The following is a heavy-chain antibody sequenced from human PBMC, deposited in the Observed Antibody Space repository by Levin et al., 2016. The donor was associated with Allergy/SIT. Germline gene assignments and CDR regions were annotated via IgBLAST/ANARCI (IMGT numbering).Heavy chain of an antibody. D-gene: IGHD1-26*01. Sequence: SVKVSCKASGGTFSTSTISWVRQAPGQGLEWMGGVIPIFETPNYAQKFQGRVTINADESTSTAYMELSSLRSEDTALYYCVRVGERVGAIWYYFDYWGQGTLVTVSS. V-gene: IGHV1-69*13. CDR3: VRVGERVGAIWYYFDY. CDR2: VIPIFETP. J-gene: IGHJ4*02. CDR1: GGTFSTST.